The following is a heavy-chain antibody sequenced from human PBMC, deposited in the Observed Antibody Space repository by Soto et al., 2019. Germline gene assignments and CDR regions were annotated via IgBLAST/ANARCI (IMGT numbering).Heavy chain of an antibody. V-gene: IGHV3-53*01. Sequence: GGSLRLSCAASGFTVSSNYMSWVRQAPGKGLEWVSVIYSGGSTYYADSVKGRFTISRDNSKNTLYLQMNSLRAEDTAVYYCARESGAYCGGDCYSPYFDYWGQGTLVTVSS. CDR1: GFTVSSNY. CDR3: ARESGAYCGGDCYSPYFDY. D-gene: IGHD2-21*02. J-gene: IGHJ4*02. CDR2: IYSGGST.